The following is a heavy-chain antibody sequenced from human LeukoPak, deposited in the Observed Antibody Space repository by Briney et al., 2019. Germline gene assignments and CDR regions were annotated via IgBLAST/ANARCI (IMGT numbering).Heavy chain of an antibody. D-gene: IGHD5-12*01. CDR2: IYPGDSDT. CDR1: GYSFTSYW. Sequence: GESLKISCKGSGYSFTSYWIGWVRQMPGKGLEWMGIIYPGDSDTGYSPSFQGQVTISADKSISTAYLQWSSLKASDTPMYYCARLVVAADYGMDVWGQGTTVTVSS. CDR3: ARLVVAADYGMDV. V-gene: IGHV5-51*01. J-gene: IGHJ6*02.